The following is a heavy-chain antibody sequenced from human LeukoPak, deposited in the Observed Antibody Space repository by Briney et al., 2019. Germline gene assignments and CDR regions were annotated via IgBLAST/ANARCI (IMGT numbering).Heavy chain of an antibody. CDR2: ISGSGGST. D-gene: IGHD6-13*01. CDR1: GFTFSSYA. V-gene: IGHV3-23*01. Sequence: GGSLRLSCAASGFTFSSYAMSWVRQAPGKGLEWVSAISGSGGSTYYADSVKGRFTISRDNSKNTLYLQMNSLRAEDTAVYYCAKVVFEYSSSWSVFDYWGQGTLVTVSS. CDR3: AKVVFEYSSSWSVFDY. J-gene: IGHJ4*02.